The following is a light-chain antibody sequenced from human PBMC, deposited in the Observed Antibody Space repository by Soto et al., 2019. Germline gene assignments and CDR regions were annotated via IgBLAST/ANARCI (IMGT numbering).Light chain of an antibody. CDR1: TSNIGSQT. V-gene: IGLV1-47*01. CDR2: RNN. CDR3: AAWDDSLSVYV. J-gene: IGLJ1*01. Sequence: QLVLTQPPSASGTPGQRVSISCSGSTSNIGSQTVNWYQRLPGTAPKLLIFRNNQRPSGVPDRFSDSKSGTSASLAISGLRSEDEADYYCAAWDDSLSVYVFGTGTKVTVL.